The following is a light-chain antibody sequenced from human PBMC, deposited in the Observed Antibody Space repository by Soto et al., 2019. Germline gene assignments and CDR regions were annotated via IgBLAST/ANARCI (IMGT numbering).Light chain of an antibody. CDR2: GAS. J-gene: IGKJ1*01. Sequence: EIVLTKSPSTLSVSTGERATLSCRASQSVSSNLAWYQQKPGQAPRLLIYGASTRATGIPARFSGSGSGTEFTLTISRLEPEDFVVYYCQQYVSSPTFGQGTKVDIK. CDR3: QQYVSSPT. CDR1: QSVSSN. V-gene: IGKV3D-15*02.